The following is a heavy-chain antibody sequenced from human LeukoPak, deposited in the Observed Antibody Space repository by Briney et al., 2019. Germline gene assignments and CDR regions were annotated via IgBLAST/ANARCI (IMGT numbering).Heavy chain of an antibody. Sequence: GGSLRLSCAASGFTFSAYWMHWVRQAPGKGLVWVSRINTDGSSPTYAASVKGRFTISRDNAKNTLYLQMNSLRTEDTALYYCAKGSSSTQEYFQHWGQGTLVTVSS. CDR1: GFTFSAYW. CDR3: AKGSSSTQEYFQH. V-gene: IGHV3-74*01. D-gene: IGHD6-6*01. CDR2: INTDGSSP. J-gene: IGHJ1*01.